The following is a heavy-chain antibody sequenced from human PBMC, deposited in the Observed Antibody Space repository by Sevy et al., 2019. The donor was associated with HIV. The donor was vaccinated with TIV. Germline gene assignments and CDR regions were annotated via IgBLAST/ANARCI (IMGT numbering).Heavy chain of an antibody. CDR2: VNSDGTST. D-gene: IGHD6-13*01. CDR1: EFTFSNYW. V-gene: IGHV3-74*01. CDR3: VAANSWEDY. Sequence: GGSLRLSCAASEFTFSNYWKHWVRQAPGKGLVWVSRVNSDGTSTTYADSVKGRFTISRDNAKNTLCLQMSSLRAEDTAVYYCVAANSWEDYWGQGTLVTVSS. J-gene: IGHJ4*02.